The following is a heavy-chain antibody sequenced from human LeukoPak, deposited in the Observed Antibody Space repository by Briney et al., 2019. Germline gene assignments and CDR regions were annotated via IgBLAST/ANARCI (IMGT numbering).Heavy chain of an antibody. J-gene: IGHJ4*02. CDR2: TYHRSKWYN. CDR1: GESVSSNSVA. V-gene: IGHV6-1*01. Sequence: SQTLSLTCAISGESVSSNSVAWNWIRQSPTRGLEWLGRTYHRSKWYNDYALSVKSRISVNPDTPKNQFSLQLNSVTPEDTAVYYSARRRSYSFDYCGQGTLVTVSS. D-gene: IGHD1-26*01. CDR3: ARRRSYSFDY.